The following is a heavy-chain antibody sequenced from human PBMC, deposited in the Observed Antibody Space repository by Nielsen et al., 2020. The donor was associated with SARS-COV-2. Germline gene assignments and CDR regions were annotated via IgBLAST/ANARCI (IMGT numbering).Heavy chain of an antibody. CDR3: AKDRLVLVVGATPDY. CDR1: GFTFSSYA. Sequence: GESLKISCAASGFTFSSYAMSWVRQAPGKGLEWVSAISGSGGSTYYADSVKGRFTISRDNSKNTLYLQMNSLRAEDTAVYYCAKDRLVLVVGATPDYWGQGTLVTVSS. J-gene: IGHJ4*02. CDR2: ISGSGGST. V-gene: IGHV3-23*01. D-gene: IGHD1-26*01.